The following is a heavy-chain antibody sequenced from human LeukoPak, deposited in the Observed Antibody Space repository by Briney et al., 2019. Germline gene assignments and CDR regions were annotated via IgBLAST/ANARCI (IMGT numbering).Heavy chain of an antibody. D-gene: IGHD3-10*02. CDR3: AELGITMIGGV. CDR2: INWNGDSR. V-gene: IGHV3-20*04. J-gene: IGHJ6*04. Sequence: GGSLRLSCAGSEFNFDDYGMTWVRQAPGKGLEWVSGINWNGDSRRYADSVKGRFTISRDNAKNSLYLQMNSLRAEDTAVYYCAELGITMIGGVWGKGTTVTISS. CDR1: EFNFDDYG.